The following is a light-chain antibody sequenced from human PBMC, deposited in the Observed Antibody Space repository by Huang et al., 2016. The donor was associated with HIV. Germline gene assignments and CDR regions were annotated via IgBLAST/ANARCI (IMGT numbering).Light chain of an antibody. CDR2: GAS. V-gene: IGKV3-15*01. J-gene: IGKJ4*01. Sequence: EIVMTQSPATLSVSPGERVTLSCRASQSISNNLAWYPQKPGQAPRLLVYGASTRAAGVPGRFIGSGSGTVFTLTISSLQFEDSAVYYCQQYNDWLSLTFGGGTKVGIK. CDR3: QQYNDWLSLT. CDR1: QSISNN.